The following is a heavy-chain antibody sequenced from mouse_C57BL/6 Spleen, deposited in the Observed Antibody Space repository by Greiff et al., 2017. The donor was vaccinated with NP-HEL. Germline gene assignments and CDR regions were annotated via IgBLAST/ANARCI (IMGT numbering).Heavy chain of an antibody. Sequence: QVQLQQSGAELVRPGASVTLSCKASGYTFTDYEMHWVKQTPVHGLEWIGAIDPETGGTAYSQKFKGKAILTADKSSSTAYMELRSLPSEDSAVYYCTRYGYSWFAYWGQGTLVTVSA. CDR2: IDPETGGT. J-gene: IGHJ3*01. CDR1: GYTFTDYE. D-gene: IGHD2-2*01. V-gene: IGHV1-15*01. CDR3: TRYGYSWFAY.